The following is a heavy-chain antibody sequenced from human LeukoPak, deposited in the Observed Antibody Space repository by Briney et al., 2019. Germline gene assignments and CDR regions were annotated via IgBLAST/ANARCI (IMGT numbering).Heavy chain of an antibody. CDR3: ARRGYGDYADY. CDR1: GGXISSYS. J-gene: IGHJ4*02. V-gene: IGHV4-59*01. CDR2: IYYTGST. D-gene: IGHD4-17*01. Sequence: SETLSLTCTVSGGXISSYSCSWIRQPPGKGLEWIGYIYYTGSTNYNPSLKSRVTISVDTSKNQFSLKLSSVTAADTAVYYCARRGYGDYADYWGQGTLVTVSS.